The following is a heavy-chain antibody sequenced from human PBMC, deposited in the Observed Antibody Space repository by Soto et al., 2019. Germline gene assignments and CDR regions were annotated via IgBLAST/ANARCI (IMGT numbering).Heavy chain of an antibody. CDR1: GYTFTSYY. CDR2: INPSGGST. V-gene: IGHV1-46*01. Sequence: GASVKVSCKASGYTFTSYYMHWVRQAPGQGLEWMGIINPSGGSTSYAQKFQGRLAMTRDTSIDTVFMEVSRLTSDDTAIYYCARSLLHVTLPLGNWGQGTLVTVSS. CDR3: ARSLLHVTLPLGN. J-gene: IGHJ4*02. D-gene: IGHD2-2*01.